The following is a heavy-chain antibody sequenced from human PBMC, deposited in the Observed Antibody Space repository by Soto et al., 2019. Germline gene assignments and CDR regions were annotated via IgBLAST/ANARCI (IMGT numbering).Heavy chain of an antibody. CDR2: SGSSGTT. CDR1: GFTFSTYA. J-gene: IGHJ4*02. Sequence: GSLRLSCAASGFTFSTYAMSWVRQAPGKGPEWVSASGSSGTTYYADSVKGRFTISRDNSKNTLDLQLSSLRAEDTAEYYCAKGSHFGDFFDYCGQGALVTVSS. D-gene: IGHD4-17*01. V-gene: IGHV3-23*01. CDR3: AKGSHFGDFFDY.